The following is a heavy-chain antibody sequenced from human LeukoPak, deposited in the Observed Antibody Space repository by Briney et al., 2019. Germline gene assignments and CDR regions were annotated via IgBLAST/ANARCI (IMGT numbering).Heavy chain of an antibody. CDR3: ARGYSSSWYGEKFFDS. CDR2: ISAYNGNT. V-gene: IGHV1-18*01. Sequence: GASVKVSCKASGYTFTSYGISWVRQAPGQGLEWMGWISAYNGNTNYAQKLQGRVTMTTDTSTSTAYMELRSLRSDDTAVYYCARGYSSSWYGEKFFDSWGQGTLVTVSS. D-gene: IGHD6-13*01. CDR1: GYTFTSYG. J-gene: IGHJ4*02.